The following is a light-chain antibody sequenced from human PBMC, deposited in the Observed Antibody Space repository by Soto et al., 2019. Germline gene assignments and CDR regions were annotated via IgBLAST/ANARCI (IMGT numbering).Light chain of an antibody. Sequence: SYELTQPPSVSVSPGQTARITCSGDALPKKYAYWYQQKSGQAPVLVIHEDTKRPSGIPERVSGSSPGTMATLNISGAQVDDGAEYYRYSPDNSGNRWGVFGGGTKVTVL. CDR1: ALPKKY. J-gene: IGLJ2*01. CDR3: YSPDNSGNRWGV. CDR2: EDT. V-gene: IGLV3-10*01.